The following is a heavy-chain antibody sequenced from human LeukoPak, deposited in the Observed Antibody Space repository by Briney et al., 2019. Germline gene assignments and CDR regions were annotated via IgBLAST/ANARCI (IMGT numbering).Heavy chain of an antibody. D-gene: IGHD5-24*01. J-gene: IGHJ4*02. CDR3: ARLESEMATIRVYYFDY. Sequence: MSGESLKISCKGSGYSFTSYWIGWVRQMPGKGLEWMGIIYPGDSDTRYSPSFQGQVTISADKSLSTAYLQWSSLKASDTAMYYCARLESEMATIRVYYFDYWGQGSLVTVSS. CDR2: IYPGDSDT. CDR1: GYSFTSYW. V-gene: IGHV5-51*01.